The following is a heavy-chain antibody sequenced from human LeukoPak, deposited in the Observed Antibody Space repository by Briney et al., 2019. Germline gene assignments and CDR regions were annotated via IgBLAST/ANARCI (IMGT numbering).Heavy chain of an antibody. D-gene: IGHD6-6*01. V-gene: IGHV4-34*01. CDR1: GFTFSSYW. CDR3: ARGIIVPESMAYFDY. Sequence: PGGSLRLSCAASGFTFSSYWMSWVRQAPGKGLEWIGEINHSGSTNYNPSLKSRVTISVDTSKNQFSLKLSSVTAADTAVYYCARGIIVPESMAYFDYWGQGTLVTVSS. J-gene: IGHJ4*02. CDR2: INHSGST.